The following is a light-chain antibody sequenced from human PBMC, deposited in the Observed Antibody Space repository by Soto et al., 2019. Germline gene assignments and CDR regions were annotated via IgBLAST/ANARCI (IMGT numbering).Light chain of an antibody. J-gene: IGKJ3*01. CDR3: QQYDNWPRT. CDR1: QSIGSN. V-gene: IGKV3-15*01. Sequence: EIVMTQSPATLSVSPGERATLSCRASQSIGSNLAWYQQIPGHAPRLLIYGASTRTTGIPARFSGSGSGTEFTLTISSLQSEDFAVYYCQQYDNWPRTFGPGTKVNIK. CDR2: GAS.